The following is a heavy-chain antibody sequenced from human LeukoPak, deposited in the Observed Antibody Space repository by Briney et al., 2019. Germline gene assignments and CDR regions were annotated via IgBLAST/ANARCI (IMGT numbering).Heavy chain of an antibody. CDR3: AKGAEIDH. Sequence: GGSLRLSCAASGLNFNNFAMSWVRQAPGKGLEWLSAMTGPADTTYYAESVKGRFTISRDYSKSMVFLQMNSLRVEDTAIYYCAKGAEIDHWGQGTLVTVSS. CDR2: MTGPADTT. CDR1: GLNFNNFA. J-gene: IGHJ4*02. V-gene: IGHV3-23*01.